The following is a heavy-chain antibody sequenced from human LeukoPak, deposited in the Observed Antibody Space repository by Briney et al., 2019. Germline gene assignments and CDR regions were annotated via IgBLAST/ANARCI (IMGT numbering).Heavy chain of an antibody. J-gene: IGHJ4*02. CDR3: ARGRSYDFWSGYSY. CDR2: MNPNSGNT. Sequence: ASVKVSCKASGYTFTSYDINWVRQATGQGLEWMGWMNPNSGNTGYAQKIQGRVTMTRNTSISTAYMELSSLRSEDTAVYYCARGRSYDFWSGYSYWGRGTLVTVS. D-gene: IGHD3-3*01. CDR1: GYTFTSYD. V-gene: IGHV1-8*01.